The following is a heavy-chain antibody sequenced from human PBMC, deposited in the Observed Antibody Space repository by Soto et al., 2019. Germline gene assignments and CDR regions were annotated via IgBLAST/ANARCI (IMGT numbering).Heavy chain of an antibody. J-gene: IGHJ4*02. Sequence: SETLSLTCAVSGGSVSSGVYYWSWIRQPPGKGLECIGYIYYSGSTNYNPSLKSRVTISVDTSKNQFSLKLSSVTAADTAVYYCARVSSSWGLVNYFDYWGQGTLVTVSS. CDR1: GGSVSSGVYY. CDR2: IYYSGST. CDR3: ARVSSSWGLVNYFDY. V-gene: IGHV4-61*08. D-gene: IGHD6-13*01.